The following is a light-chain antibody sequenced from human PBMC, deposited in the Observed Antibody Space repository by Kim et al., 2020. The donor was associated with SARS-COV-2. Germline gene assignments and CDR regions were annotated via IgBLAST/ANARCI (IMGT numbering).Light chain of an antibody. CDR2: GAS. CDR3: QQYSRSPVT. Sequence: EIVMTQSPATLSVSPGERATLSCRASQSVSSYLAWYQQKPGQAPRLLIDGASTRATGIPGRFSGSGSGTEFTRTISSLQSEDFAVYYYQQYSRSPVTFGGGTRVEIK. J-gene: IGKJ4*02. V-gene: IGKV3-15*01. CDR1: QSVSSY.